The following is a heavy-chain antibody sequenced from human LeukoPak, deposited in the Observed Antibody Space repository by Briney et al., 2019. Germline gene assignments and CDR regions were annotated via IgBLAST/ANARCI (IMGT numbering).Heavy chain of an antibody. D-gene: IGHD6-25*01. V-gene: IGHV4-59*01. CDR3: ARSGSDYGDY. CDR1: GGSISSYY. CDR2: IYYSGST. J-gene: IGHJ4*02. Sequence: PSETLSLTCTVSGGSISSYYWSWIRQPPGKGLEWIGYIYYSGSTNYNPSLKSRVTISVDTSKNQFSLKLSSVTAADTAVYYCARSGSDYGDYWGRGTRSPSPQ.